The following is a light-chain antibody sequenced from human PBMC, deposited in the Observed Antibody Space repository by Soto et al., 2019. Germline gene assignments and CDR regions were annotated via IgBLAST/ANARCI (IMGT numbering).Light chain of an antibody. CDR3: SSYAGSTAVVV. V-gene: IGLV2-11*01. J-gene: IGLJ2*01. Sequence: QSALTQPRSVSGSPGQSVTISCTGTSSDVGGYNYVSWYQQHPGKAPKLMIYDVTKRPSGVPDRFSGSKSGNTASLTISALQSEDEADYYCSSYAGSTAVVVFGGGTKLTVL. CDR2: DVT. CDR1: SSDVGGYNY.